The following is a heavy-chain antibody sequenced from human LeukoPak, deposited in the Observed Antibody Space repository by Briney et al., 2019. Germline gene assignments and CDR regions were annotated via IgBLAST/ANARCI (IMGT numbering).Heavy chain of an antibody. Sequence: GGSLRLSCAASGFTFSSYEMNWVRQAPGKGLEWVSYISSSGSTMYYADSVKGRFTISRDNAKNSLYLQMNSLRAEDTAVYYCARGDDAFDIWGQGTMVTVSS. CDR2: ISSSGSTM. V-gene: IGHV3-48*03. J-gene: IGHJ3*02. CDR1: GFTFSSYE. CDR3: ARGDDAFDI.